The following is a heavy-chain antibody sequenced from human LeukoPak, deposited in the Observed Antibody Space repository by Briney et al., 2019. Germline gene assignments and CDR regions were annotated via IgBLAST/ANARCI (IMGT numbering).Heavy chain of an antibody. CDR1: GFTFDDYG. CDR2: INWNGGST. J-gene: IGHJ3*02. V-gene: IGHV3-20*04. D-gene: IGHD5-24*01. CDR3: ARVRNGYSYDAFDI. Sequence: PGGSLRLSCAASGFTFDDYGMSWVRQAPGKGPEWVSGINWNGGSTGYADSVKGRFTISRDNAKNSLYLQMNSLRAEDTALYYCARVRNGYSYDAFDIWGQGTMVTVSS.